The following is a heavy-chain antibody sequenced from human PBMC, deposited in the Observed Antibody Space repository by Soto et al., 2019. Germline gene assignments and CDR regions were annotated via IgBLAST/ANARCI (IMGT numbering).Heavy chain of an antibody. J-gene: IGHJ5*02. V-gene: IGHV4-30-4*02. D-gene: IGHD3-16*01. CDR2: IYYSGST. CDR1: GGSISSGDFC. Sequence: PSETLSLTCTVSGGSISSGDFCWSWIRQPPGKGLEWIGYIYYSGSTYYNPSLTSRVTISVDTSKNQFSLKLSSVTAADTAVYYCARAYYDTEGYGLDPWGLGTLVTVSS. CDR3: ARAYYDTEGYGLDP.